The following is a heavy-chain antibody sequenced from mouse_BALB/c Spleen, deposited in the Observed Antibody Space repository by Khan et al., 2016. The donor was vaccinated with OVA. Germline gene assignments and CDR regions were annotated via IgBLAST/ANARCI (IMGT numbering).Heavy chain of an antibody. J-gene: IGHJ2*01. CDR2: ISYSGNT. Sequence: EVQLQESGPGLVKPSQSLSLTCTVTGYSITSDYAWNWIRQFPGNKLEWMGYISYSGNTKYNPSLKSRISITRDTFKNQFFLQLNSVTIEDTATYYCARVDGGDFDYWGQGTTLTVSS. CDR3: ARVDGGDFDY. V-gene: IGHV3-2*02. D-gene: IGHD2-3*01. CDR1: GYSITSDYA.